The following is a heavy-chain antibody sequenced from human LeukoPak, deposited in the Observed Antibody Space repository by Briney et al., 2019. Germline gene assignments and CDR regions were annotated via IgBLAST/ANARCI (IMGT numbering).Heavy chain of an antibody. J-gene: IGHJ4*02. CDR3: ARSAMVRGVIGEDDY. CDR2: IYHGDSES. CDR1: GYSFTSYW. V-gene: IGHV5-51*06. Sequence: GEYLKISCKGSGYSFTSYWIAWVRQMPGKGLEWMGIIYHGDSESRYSPSFQGQVTISADKSISTAYLQWSSLKASDTAMYYCARSAMVRGVIGEDDYCGQGTLVTVSS. D-gene: IGHD3-10*01.